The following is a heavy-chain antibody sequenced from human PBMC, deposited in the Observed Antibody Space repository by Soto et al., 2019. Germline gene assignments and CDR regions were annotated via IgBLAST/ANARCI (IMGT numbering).Heavy chain of an antibody. J-gene: IGHJ6*02. CDR3: ARLVGYYAPLDV. D-gene: IGHD3-3*01. Sequence: ASVKLSCKASGYTFTSYAMHWVRQATGQRLEWMGWINAGNGNTKYSQKFQGRVTITRDTSASTAYMELSSLRSEDTAVYYCARLVGYYAPLDVWGQGTTVTVSS. CDR2: INAGNGNT. V-gene: IGHV1-3*01. CDR1: GYTFTSYA.